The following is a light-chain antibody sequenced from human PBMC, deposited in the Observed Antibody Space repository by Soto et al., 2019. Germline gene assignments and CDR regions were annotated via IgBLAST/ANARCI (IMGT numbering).Light chain of an antibody. CDR1: QRISSY. Sequence: DIQMTQSTSSLSASVGDRVTITCRASQRISSYLNWYQQKPGEAPNLLMYAASSLQSGVPSRFSGSGSGTDFTLTISSLQPEDFATYYCQQCYSSPLTFGGGTKVDI. CDR3: QQCYSSPLT. V-gene: IGKV1-39*01. CDR2: AAS. J-gene: IGKJ4*01.